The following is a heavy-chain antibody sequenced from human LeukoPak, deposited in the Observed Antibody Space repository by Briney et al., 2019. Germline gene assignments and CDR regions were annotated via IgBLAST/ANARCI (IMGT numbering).Heavy chain of an antibody. CDR3: AREEIMVRGVMRY. J-gene: IGHJ4*02. CDR2: ISSSSSYI. CDR1: GFTFSSYS. Sequence: GGSLRLSCAASGFTFSSYSMNWVRQAPGKGLEWVSSISSSSSYIYYADSVKGRFTISRDNAKNSLYLQMNSLRAEDTAVYYCAREEIMVRGVMRYWGQGTLVTVSS. V-gene: IGHV3-21*01. D-gene: IGHD3-10*01.